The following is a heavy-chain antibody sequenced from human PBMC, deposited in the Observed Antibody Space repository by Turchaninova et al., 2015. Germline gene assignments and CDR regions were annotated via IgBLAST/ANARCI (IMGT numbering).Heavy chain of an antibody. D-gene: IGHD3-3*01. CDR3: AGARGMFLAGDSPDAFDI. CDR1: GGSFSDFH. Sequence: QVRLQQWGAGLVKPSETLSLTCAVDGGSFSDFHWSWTPPPPGKGLGWIGKISHSGGTNYNPSLKSRGTMSVDKSKNQVSLKVNSVTAADTAVYFCAGARGMFLAGDSPDAFDIWGQGTMVTVSS. V-gene: IGHV4-34*02. CDR2: ISHSGGT. J-gene: IGHJ3*02.